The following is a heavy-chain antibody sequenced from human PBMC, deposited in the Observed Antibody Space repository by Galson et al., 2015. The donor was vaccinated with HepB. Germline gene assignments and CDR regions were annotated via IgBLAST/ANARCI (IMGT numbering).Heavy chain of an antibody. CDR1: GFTFSSYG. V-gene: IGHV3-33*01. D-gene: IGHD5-12*01. Sequence: SLRLSCAASGFTFSSYGMHWVRQAPGKGLEWVAVIWYDGSNKYYADSVKGRFTISRDNSKNTLYLQMNSLRAEDTAVYYCARALPGYSGYGGFDYWGQGTLVTVSS. CDR2: IWYDGSNK. CDR3: ARALPGYSGYGGFDY. J-gene: IGHJ4*02.